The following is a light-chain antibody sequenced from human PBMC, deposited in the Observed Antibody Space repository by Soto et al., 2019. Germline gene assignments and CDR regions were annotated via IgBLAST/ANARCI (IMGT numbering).Light chain of an antibody. CDR2: EDS. Sequence: SYELTQPPSVSVSPGQTASIACSGDKLGDKFASWYQQKPGQSPVLVIYEDSKRPSGIPERFSGSKSGNTASLTVSGLQLEDEADYYCSSFTGSDNPFGGGTKVTVL. CDR3: SSFTGSDNP. CDR1: KLGDKF. J-gene: IGLJ2*01. V-gene: IGLV3-1*01.